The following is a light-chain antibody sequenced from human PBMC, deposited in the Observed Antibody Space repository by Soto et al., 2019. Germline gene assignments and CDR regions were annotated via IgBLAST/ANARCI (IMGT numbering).Light chain of an antibody. V-gene: IGLV2-14*03. CDR1: SSDVGAYNY. CDR2: DVS. Sequence: QSALTQPASVSGSPGESITISCTGTSSDVGAYNYVSWYQQHPGKAPKLMIYDVSNRPSGVSNRFSGSKSGNTASLTISGLQAEDEGDYYCSSYTSTNSLFGGGTKVTVL. J-gene: IGLJ2*01. CDR3: SSYTSTNSL.